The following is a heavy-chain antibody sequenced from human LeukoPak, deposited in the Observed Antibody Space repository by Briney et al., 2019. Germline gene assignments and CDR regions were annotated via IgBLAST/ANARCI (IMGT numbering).Heavy chain of an antibody. Sequence: GESLRLSCTTSGFTFSDYEMDWVRQAPGKGLEWVSYISGNSKNIFYADSVKGRFTISRDNTKNSLYLQMNSLRAEDTAVYYCASELWFGEMDAFDVWGQGTMVTVSS. J-gene: IGHJ3*01. V-gene: IGHV3-48*03. D-gene: IGHD3-10*01. CDR1: GFTFSDYE. CDR3: ASELWFGEMDAFDV. CDR2: ISGNSKNI.